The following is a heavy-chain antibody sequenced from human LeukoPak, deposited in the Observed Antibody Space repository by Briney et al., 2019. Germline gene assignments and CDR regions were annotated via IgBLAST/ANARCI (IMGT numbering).Heavy chain of an antibody. CDR3: ARDQEAFDY. V-gene: IGHV1-18*04. Sequence: ASVKVSCKASGYTFTSYGISWVRQAPGQGLEWVAWISAYNSNKNSAEKFQGRVTMTIDTSTSTVHMELSGLRSEDTAVYYCARDQEAFDYWGQGTLVTVSS. CDR2: ISAYNSNK. J-gene: IGHJ4*02. CDR1: GYTFTSYG.